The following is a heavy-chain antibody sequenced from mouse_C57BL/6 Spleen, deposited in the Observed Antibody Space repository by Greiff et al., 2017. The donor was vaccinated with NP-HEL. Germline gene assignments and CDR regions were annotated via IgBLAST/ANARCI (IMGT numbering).Heavy chain of an antibody. Sequence: EVKVVESGGGLVKPGGSLKLSCAASGFTFSSYAMSWVRQTPEKRLEWVATISDGGSYTYYPDNVKGRFTISRDNAKNNLYLQMSHLKSEDTAMYYCARYRQLRLRNYAMDYWGQGTSVTVSS. CDR2: ISDGGSYT. CDR1: GFTFSSYA. J-gene: IGHJ4*01. CDR3: ARYRQLRLRNYAMDY. V-gene: IGHV5-4*03. D-gene: IGHD3-2*02.